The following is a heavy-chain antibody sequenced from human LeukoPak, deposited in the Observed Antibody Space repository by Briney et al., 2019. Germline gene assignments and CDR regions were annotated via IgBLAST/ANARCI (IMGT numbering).Heavy chain of an antibody. CDR2: VSSSSSYK. Sequence: GGSLRLSCAASEFTFSDYTMSWVRQAPGKGLEWVSSVSSSSSYKYYADSVKGRFTISRDNARNSLYLQMSSLRAEDTAVYYCGRAPHDILTGYSGYFDYWGQGTLVTVSS. CDR1: EFTFSDYT. V-gene: IGHV3-21*01. D-gene: IGHD3-9*01. J-gene: IGHJ4*02. CDR3: GRAPHDILTGYSGYFDY.